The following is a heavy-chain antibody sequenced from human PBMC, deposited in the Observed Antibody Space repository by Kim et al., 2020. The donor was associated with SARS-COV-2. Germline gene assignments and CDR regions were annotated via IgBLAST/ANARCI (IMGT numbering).Heavy chain of an antibody. Sequence: SETLSLTCSVSGYSISSGYYWGWIRQTPGKGLEWIASMHHSGSTFYNPSLKSRVTIAVDTSKNQFSLNLSSVTAADTAVYYCAREGLDTANVRFGSWGQGALVIVSS. CDR1: GYSISSGYY. CDR2: MHHSGST. J-gene: IGHJ5*01. V-gene: IGHV4-38-2*02. D-gene: IGHD5-18*01. CDR3: AREGLDTANVRFGS.